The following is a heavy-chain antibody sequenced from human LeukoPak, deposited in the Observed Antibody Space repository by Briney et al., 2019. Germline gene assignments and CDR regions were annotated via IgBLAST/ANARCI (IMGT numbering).Heavy chain of an antibody. CDR3: AKDAIFGIVRFDN. V-gene: IGHV3-23*01. CDR2: ISGSGDTT. Sequence: GGSLRLSCAASGFTFSTYAMSWVRQAPGKGLEWVSVISGSGDTTFYADSVKDRFTISRDDSKNTLYLQMNSLRAEDTAVYYCAKDAIFGIVRFDNWGQGTLVTVSS. J-gene: IGHJ4*02. D-gene: IGHD3-3*01. CDR1: GFTFSTYA.